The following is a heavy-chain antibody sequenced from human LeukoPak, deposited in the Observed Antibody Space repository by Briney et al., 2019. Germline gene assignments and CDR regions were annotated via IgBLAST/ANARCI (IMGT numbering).Heavy chain of an antibody. D-gene: IGHD5-12*01. CDR2: ISSSSSTI. CDR3: ARSQRRVWLRTRPFDY. J-gene: IGHJ4*02. Sequence: GGSLRLSCAASGFTFSSYEMNWVRQAPGKGLEWVSYISSSSSTIYYADSVKGRFTISRENAKNSLYLQMNSLRAEDTAVYYCARSQRRVWLRTRPFDYWGQGTLVTVSS. CDR1: GFTFSSYE. V-gene: IGHV3-48*03.